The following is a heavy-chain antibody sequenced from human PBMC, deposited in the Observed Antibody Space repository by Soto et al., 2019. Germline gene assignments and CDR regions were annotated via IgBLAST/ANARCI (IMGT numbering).Heavy chain of an antibody. CDR3: AKRLLFVDHAYMDV. CDR1: GGSFISYS. CDR2: IIPIQGKA. V-gene: IGHV1-69*02. Sequence: QVQLVQSGAELKKPGSSVKVSCEASGGSFISYSFTWVRQAPGQGLEWMGRIIPIQGKANYALKFQDRVTINADRSTKTAYMELRRLKPEDTAVYYFAKRLLFVDHAYMDVWGKGTTVTVSS. J-gene: IGHJ6*03. D-gene: IGHD3-3*01.